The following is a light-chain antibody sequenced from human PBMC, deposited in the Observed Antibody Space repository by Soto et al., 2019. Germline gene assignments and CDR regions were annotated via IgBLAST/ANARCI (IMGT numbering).Light chain of an antibody. CDR3: FSYAGSSTGV. CDR1: ISDIGSYNS. V-gene: IGLV2-23*02. J-gene: IGLJ3*02. Sequence: QSALTQPASVSGSPGQSITISCTGTISDIGSYNSIAWYQQHPGKAPRVMIFEVTKRPSGISNRFSGSKSGSTASLTISGLQAEDEADYFCFSYAGSSTGVFGGGTKLTVL. CDR2: EVT.